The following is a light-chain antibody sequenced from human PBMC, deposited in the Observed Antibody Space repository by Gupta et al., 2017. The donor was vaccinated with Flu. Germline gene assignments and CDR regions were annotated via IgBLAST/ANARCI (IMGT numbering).Light chain of an antibody. CDR1: QSVSSY. V-gene: IGKV3-11*01. CDR3: QQRSNWPIT. CDR2: GAS. J-gene: IGKJ5*01. Sequence: EIVLTQSPVTLSLSPGERVTLSCRASQSVSSYLAWYRHKPGQAPRLLIYGASNRATGTPARFSGSGSGTEFTLTISSLEPEDFAVYYCQQRSNWPITFGQGTRLEIK.